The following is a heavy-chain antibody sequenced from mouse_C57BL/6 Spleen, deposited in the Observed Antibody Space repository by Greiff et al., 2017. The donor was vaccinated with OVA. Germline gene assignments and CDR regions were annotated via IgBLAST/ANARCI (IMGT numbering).Heavy chain of an antibody. D-gene: IGHD2-1*01. Sequence: VKLQQPGAELVKPGASVKLSCKASGYTFTSYWMHWVKQRPGQGLEWIGMIHPNSGSTNYNEKFKSKATLTVDKSSSTAYMQLSSLTSEDSAVYYCARSRGNSYAMDYWGQGTSVTVSS. J-gene: IGHJ4*01. CDR1: GYTFTSYW. CDR2: IHPNSGST. CDR3: ARSRGNSYAMDY. V-gene: IGHV1-64*01.